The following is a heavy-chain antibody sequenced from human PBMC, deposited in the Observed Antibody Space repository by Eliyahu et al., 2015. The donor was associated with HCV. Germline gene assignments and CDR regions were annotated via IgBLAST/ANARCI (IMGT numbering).Heavy chain of an antibody. CDR2: IHYTXSX. CDR1: GGSIXTXY. J-gene: IGHJ5*02. V-gene: IGHV4-59*01. D-gene: IGHD6-19*01. Sequence: QVQLQESGPGLVKPSXXLSLTCTVPGGSIXTXYWSWIRQPPGKGXGXIGYIHYTXSXNNNPPLKSRVXISLDXSRNQFSLNLTSVTAADTAVYYCASGGGGIAVAGTGGWFDPWGQGTLVTVSS. CDR3: ASGGGGIAVAGTGGWFDP.